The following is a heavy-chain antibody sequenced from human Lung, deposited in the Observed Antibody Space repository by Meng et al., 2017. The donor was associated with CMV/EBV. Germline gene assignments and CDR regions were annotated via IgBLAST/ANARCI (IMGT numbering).Heavy chain of an antibody. CDR2: ISQDGSEI. D-gene: IGHD2-21*02. V-gene: IGHV3-7*01. CDR3: ARDKGDFTIWFDP. J-gene: IGHJ5*02. CDR1: GFSLSAYW. Sequence: GSLRLSCAASGFSLSAYWMGWLRQTPGKGLDWVAYISQDGSEIYYVDSVKGRFTISRDNAKNSLFLQMHNLRAEDTAVYHCARDKGDFTIWFDPWGQGTXVTVSS.